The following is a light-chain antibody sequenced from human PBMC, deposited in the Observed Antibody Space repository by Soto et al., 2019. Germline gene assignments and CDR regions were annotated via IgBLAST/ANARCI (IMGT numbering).Light chain of an antibody. CDR3: SAYTGTSNVVA. J-gene: IGLJ2*01. CDR2: DVT. Sequence: QSALTQPASVSGSPGQSITISCTGTSSDIGTYDYVSWYQQSPGKAPKLLISDVTHRPSGVSSRFSGSKSGNTASLTIAGLQAEDEADYYCSAYTGTSNVVAFCGGTKVTVL. V-gene: IGLV2-14*01. CDR1: SSDIGTYDY.